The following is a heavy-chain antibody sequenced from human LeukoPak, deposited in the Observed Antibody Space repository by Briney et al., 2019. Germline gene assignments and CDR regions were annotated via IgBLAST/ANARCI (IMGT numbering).Heavy chain of an antibody. J-gene: IGHJ4*02. D-gene: IGHD6-19*01. CDR3: ARSYSSARSDY. V-gene: IGHV4-59*01. Sequence: SETLSLTCTVSGGSISGYYWSWIRQPPGKGLEWIGYIYYTGSTNYNPSLKSRVTISVDTSKNQFSLKLNSVTAADTAVYFCARSYSSARSDYWGQGTLVTVSS. CDR2: IYYTGST. CDR1: GGSISGYY.